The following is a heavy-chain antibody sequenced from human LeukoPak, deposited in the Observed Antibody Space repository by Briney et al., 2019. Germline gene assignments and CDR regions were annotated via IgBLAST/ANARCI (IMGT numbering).Heavy chain of an antibody. CDR2: ISAYNGNT. CDR1: GYTFTSYG. CDR3: ARLSGSYYWLGYFDY. V-gene: IGHV1-18*01. J-gene: IGHJ4*02. Sequence: GAPVKVSCKASGYTFTSYGISWVRQAPGQGLEWMGWISAYNGNTNYAQKLQGRVTMTTDTSTSTAYMELRSLRSDDTAVYYCARLSGSYYWLGYFDYWGQGTLVTVSS. D-gene: IGHD1-26*01.